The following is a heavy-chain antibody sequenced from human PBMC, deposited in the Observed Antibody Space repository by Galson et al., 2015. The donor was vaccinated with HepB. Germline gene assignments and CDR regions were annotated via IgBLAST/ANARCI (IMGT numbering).Heavy chain of an antibody. J-gene: IGHJ4*02. D-gene: IGHD2-15*01. CDR1: GFTFNSHA. CDR3: AKGVLQVGATPFDY. CDR2: ASGSGRST. V-gene: IGHV3-23*01. Sequence: SLRLSCAASGFTFNSHAMSWVRQAPGKGLEWVSVASGSGRSTYYADSVKGRFTISRGNSKNMLFLQMDSLRVEDTALYYCAKGVLQVGATPFDYWGQGTLVTVSS.